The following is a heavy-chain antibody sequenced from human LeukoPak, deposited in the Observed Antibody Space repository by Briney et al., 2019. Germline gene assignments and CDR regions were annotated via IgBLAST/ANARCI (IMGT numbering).Heavy chain of an antibody. D-gene: IGHD6-19*01. CDR3: AKEITRPNRAVAGLNY. CDR2: ISYDGTNK. Sequence: PGGSLRLSCAASGFTFNAYGMHWVRQAPGKGLEWVAIISYDGTNKYYADSVKGRFTISRDNSKNTLYLQMNSLRAEDTAVYYCAKEITRPNRAVAGLNYWGQGTLVTVSS. J-gene: IGHJ4*02. CDR1: GFTFNAYG. V-gene: IGHV3-30*18.